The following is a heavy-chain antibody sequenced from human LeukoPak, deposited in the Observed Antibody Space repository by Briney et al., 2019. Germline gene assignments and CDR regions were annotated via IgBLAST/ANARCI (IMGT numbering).Heavy chain of an antibody. CDR2: IKQDGSEK. J-gene: IGHJ4*02. V-gene: IGHV3-7*01. Sequence: GGSLRLSCAASGFTFSSYWMSWVRQAPGKGLEGLPNIKQDGSEKYYVDSVKGRFTISRDNAKNSLYLQMNSLRAEDTAVYYCANLEIDILTGYRTYYFDYWGQGTLVTVSS. CDR1: GFTFSSYW. CDR3: ANLEIDILTGYRTYYFDY. D-gene: IGHD3-9*01.